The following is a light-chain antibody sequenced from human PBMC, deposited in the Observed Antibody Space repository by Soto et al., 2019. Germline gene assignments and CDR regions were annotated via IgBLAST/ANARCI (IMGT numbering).Light chain of an antibody. J-gene: IGKJ4*01. V-gene: IGKV3-20*01. CDR1: QSVSSSS. Sequence: EIVLMQSPGTLSLSPGEGATLYCRASQSVSSSSLAWYQQKPGQAPRLLMYGASRRATGIPDRFSGSGSGTDFTLIISRLEPEDFAVYFCQQYYTSPLTFGGGTKVEIK. CDR2: GAS. CDR3: QQYYTSPLT.